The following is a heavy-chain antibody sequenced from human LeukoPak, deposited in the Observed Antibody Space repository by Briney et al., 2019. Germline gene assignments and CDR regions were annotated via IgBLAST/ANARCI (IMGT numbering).Heavy chain of an antibody. V-gene: IGHV3-30*03. J-gene: IGHJ4*02. Sequence: GRSLRLSCAASGFTFSSYGMHWVRQAPGKGLEWVAVISYDGSNKYYADSVKGRFTISRDNSKNTLYLQMNSLRAEDTAVYYCARAEWGFDYGGQGTLVTVSS. CDR1: GFTFSSYG. CDR2: ISYDGSNK. D-gene: IGHD1-26*01. CDR3: ARAEWGFDY.